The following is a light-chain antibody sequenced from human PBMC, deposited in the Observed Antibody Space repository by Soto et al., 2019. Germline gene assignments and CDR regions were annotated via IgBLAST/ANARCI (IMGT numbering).Light chain of an antibody. Sequence: EIMLTQSPGTLSLYPGERATLSCRASQSVSSSYLAWYQQKPGQAPRLLIYGASSRATGIPDRFSGSGSGTDFTLTISRLEPEDFAVYYCQQYGSSPPLTFGGGTKVEIK. CDR3: QQYGSSPPLT. CDR1: QSVSSSY. V-gene: IGKV3-20*01. CDR2: GAS. J-gene: IGKJ4*01.